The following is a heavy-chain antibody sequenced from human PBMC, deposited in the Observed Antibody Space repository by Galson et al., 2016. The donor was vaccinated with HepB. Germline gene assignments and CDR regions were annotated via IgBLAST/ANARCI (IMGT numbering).Heavy chain of an antibody. D-gene: IGHD2-15*01. CDR3: ARDSGYCSGGSCYGDAFDV. V-gene: IGHV3-7*01. CDR1: GFTFSSCA. Sequence: SLRLSCAASGFTFSSCAMSWVRQAPGKGLEWVANIRQDGHEKYHAEFVKGRFTISRDNAKNSLYLQMRGLKPEDTAVYYCARDSGYCSGGSCYGDAFDVWGQGAMVTVSS. CDR2: IRQDGHEK. J-gene: IGHJ3*01.